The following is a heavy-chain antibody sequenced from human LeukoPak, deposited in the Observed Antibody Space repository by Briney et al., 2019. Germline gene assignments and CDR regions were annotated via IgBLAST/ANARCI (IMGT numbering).Heavy chain of an antibody. CDR3: ARNSGRYDFWSGYYSMDAFDI. D-gene: IGHD3-3*01. CDR2: INHSGST. V-gene: IGHV4-34*01. J-gene: IGHJ3*02. Sequence: SETLSLTCAVYGGSFSGYYWSWIRQPPGKGLEWIGEINHSGSTNYNPSLKSRVAISVDTSKNQFSLKLSSVTAADTAVYYCARNSGRYDFWSGYYSMDAFDIWGQGTMVTVSS. CDR1: GGSFSGYY.